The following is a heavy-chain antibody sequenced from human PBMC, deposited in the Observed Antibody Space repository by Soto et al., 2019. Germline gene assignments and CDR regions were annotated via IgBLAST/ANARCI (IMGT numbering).Heavy chain of an antibody. J-gene: IGHJ6*02. V-gene: IGHV4-59*12. CDR3: ARDTYYFGMDV. CDR1: GDSITNYY. CDR2: IYYSGTT. Sequence: ASETLSLTCTVTGDSITNYYWTWIRQPPGKGLEWIGHIYYSGTTNYNPSLKSRVTISVDKSKKQFSLNLTSVTAADTALYYCARDTYYFGMDVWGQGTTVTV. D-gene: IGHD2-21*01.